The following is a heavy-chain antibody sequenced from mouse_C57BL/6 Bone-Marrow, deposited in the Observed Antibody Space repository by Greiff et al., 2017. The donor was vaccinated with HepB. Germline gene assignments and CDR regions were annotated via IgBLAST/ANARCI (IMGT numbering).Heavy chain of an antibody. J-gene: IGHJ2*01. CDR3: ARDLGDGYFDY. CDR1: GFTFSSYA. D-gene: IGHD2-3*01. Sequence: EVKLMESGGGLVKPGGSLKLSCAASGFTFSSYAMSWVRQTPEKRLEWVATISDGVSYTYYPDNVKGRFTISRDNAKNNLYLQMSHLKSEDTAMYYCARDLGDGYFDYWGQGTTLTVSS. CDR2: ISDGVSYT. V-gene: IGHV5-4*01.